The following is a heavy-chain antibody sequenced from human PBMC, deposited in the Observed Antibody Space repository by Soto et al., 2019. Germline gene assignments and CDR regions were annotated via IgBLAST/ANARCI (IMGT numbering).Heavy chain of an antibody. CDR2: IYNRGST. CDR3: ARDRPSYGTAPYYYGMDV. CDR1: GGSISSYY. V-gene: IGHV4-59*01. Sequence: SETLSLTCTVSGGSISSYYWSWIRQAPGKGLEWIGYIYNRGSTNYNPSLKSRVTISVDTSKNQFSLKLRSVTAADTAVYYCARDRPSYGTAPYYYGMDVWGQGTTVTVSS. J-gene: IGHJ6*02. D-gene: IGHD4-17*01.